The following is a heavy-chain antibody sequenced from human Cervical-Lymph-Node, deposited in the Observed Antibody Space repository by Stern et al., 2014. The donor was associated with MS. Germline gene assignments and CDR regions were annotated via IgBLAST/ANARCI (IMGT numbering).Heavy chain of an antibody. CDR2: IIPILKTA. Sequence: QVQLVESGSEVKKPGSSVRVSCRPSGGTFNSLAFSWVRQAPGQGLEYLGGIIPILKTAKYPQKFQGRVTIIADEGTGTVHMDLSGLKSEDTAVYYCARWRIVGGAGAYLDPWGQGTLVTVSS. J-gene: IGHJ5*02. CDR3: ARWRIVGGAGAYLDP. CDR1: GGTFNSLA. V-gene: IGHV1-69*01. D-gene: IGHD1-26*01.